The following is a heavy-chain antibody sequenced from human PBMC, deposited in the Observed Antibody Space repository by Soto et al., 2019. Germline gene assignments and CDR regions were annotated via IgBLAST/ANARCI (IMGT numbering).Heavy chain of an antibody. Sequence: QVQLVESGGGVVQPGTSLRLSCAASEFPFNNYAMHWVRQRPGKGLDWVAVISYDGSNSYYSDSVKGRFTVSRDRSKNTLSLQMNSLRVEDTAVYYCAKGIFSATFAPYAMDVWGQWTTVTVSS. CDR1: EFPFNNYA. J-gene: IGHJ6*02. V-gene: IGHV3-30*18. CDR3: AKGIFSATFAPYAMDV. CDR2: ISYDGSNS. D-gene: IGHD3-3*02.